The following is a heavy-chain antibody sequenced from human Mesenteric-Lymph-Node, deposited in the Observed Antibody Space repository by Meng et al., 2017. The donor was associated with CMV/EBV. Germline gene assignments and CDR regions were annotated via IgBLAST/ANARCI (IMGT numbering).Heavy chain of an antibody. CDR2: ISGDGSGT. CDR3: ARDSISDIVGATISHAFDI. Sequence: GESLKISCTASGFTLSTYWMHWVRQVPGKGLVWVSRISGDGSGTAYADSVNGRFTISRDSAKNTLYLQMDSLRAEDTAVYYCARDSISDIVGATISHAFDIWGQGTMVTVSS. CDR1: GFTLSTYW. V-gene: IGHV3-74*01. D-gene: IGHD1-26*01. J-gene: IGHJ3*02.